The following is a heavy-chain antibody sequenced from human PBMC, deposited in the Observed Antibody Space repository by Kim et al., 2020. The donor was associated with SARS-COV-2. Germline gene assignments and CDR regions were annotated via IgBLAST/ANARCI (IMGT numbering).Heavy chain of an antibody. CDR2: IKTHTGDP. J-gene: IGHJ4*02. D-gene: IGHD6-25*01. V-gene: IGHV7-4-1*02. CDR3: ARAGAAGMGPAY. Sequence: ASVKVSCKASGYSFTSKPINWVRQAPGQGLEWMGWIKTHTGDPTYAQDFTGRFVFSLDTSVNTAFLQINNLQIADTAVYYCARAGAAGMGPAYWGRGTRVTVSS. CDR1: GYSFTSKP.